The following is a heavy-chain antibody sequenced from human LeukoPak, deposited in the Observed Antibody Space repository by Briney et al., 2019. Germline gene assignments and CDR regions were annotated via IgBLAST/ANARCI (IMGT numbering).Heavy chain of an antibody. D-gene: IGHD6-19*01. CDR2: MNPNSGNT. CDR1: GYTFTSYD. J-gene: IGHJ4*02. V-gene: IGHV1-8*03. CDR3: ARGGAYSSGWTEFDY. Sequence: ASVRVSCKASGYTFTSYDINWVRQATGQGLEWMGWMNPNSGNTGYAQKFQGRVTITRNTSISTAYMELSSLRSEDTAVYYCARGGAYSSGWTEFDYWGQGTLVTVSS.